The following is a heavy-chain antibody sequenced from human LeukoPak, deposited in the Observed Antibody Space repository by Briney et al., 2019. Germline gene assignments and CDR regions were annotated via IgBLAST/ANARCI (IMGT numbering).Heavy chain of an antibody. CDR2: IYPGDSDT. D-gene: IGHD4-17*01. CDR1: GYSFTSYW. CDR3: ARLHDYGDRGDAFDI. V-gene: IGHV5-51*01. Sequence: GESLKISCKGSGYSFTSYWTGWVRPMPGKGLEWMGIIYPGDSDTRYSPSFQGQVTISADKSISTAYLQWSSLKASDTAMYYCARLHDYGDRGDAFDIWGQGTMVTVSS. J-gene: IGHJ3*02.